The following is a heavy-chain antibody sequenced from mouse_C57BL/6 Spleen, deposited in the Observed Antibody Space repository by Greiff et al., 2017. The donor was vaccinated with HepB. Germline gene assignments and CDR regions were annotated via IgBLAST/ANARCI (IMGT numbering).Heavy chain of an antibody. CDR3: ASGMNYYGSSWYFDV. J-gene: IGHJ1*03. Sequence: VQLQQPGAELVMPGASVKLSCKASGYTFTSYWMHWVKQRPGQGLEWIGEIDPSDSYTNYNQKFKGKSTLTVDKSSSTAYMQLSSLTSEDSAVYYCASGMNYYGSSWYFDVWGTGTTVTVSS. CDR2: IDPSDSYT. V-gene: IGHV1-69*01. D-gene: IGHD1-1*01. CDR1: GYTFTSYW.